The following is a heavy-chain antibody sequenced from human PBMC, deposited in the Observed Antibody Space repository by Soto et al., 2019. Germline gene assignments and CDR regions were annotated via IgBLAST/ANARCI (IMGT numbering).Heavy chain of an antibody. D-gene: IGHD6-19*01. J-gene: IGHJ4*02. CDR3: ARDLAVAGTKDY. V-gene: IGHV3-30-3*01. CDR1: GFTFSSYA. Sequence: GGSLRLSCAASGFTFSSYAMHWVRQAPGKGLEWVAVISYDGSNKYYADSVKGRFTISRDNSKNTLYLQMNSLRAEDTAVYYCARDLAVAGTKDYWGQGTLVTVSS. CDR2: ISYDGSNK.